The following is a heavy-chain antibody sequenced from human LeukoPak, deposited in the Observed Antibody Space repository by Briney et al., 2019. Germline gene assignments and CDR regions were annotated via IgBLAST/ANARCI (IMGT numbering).Heavy chain of an antibody. CDR2: IYSSGST. Sequence: PSETLSLTCTVSGGSIGGYYWSWIRQPPGKGLEWIGYIYSSGSTNYNPSLKSRVTISIDTSKNQFSLKLSSVTAADTAVYYCAREGTTVTHFDYWGQGTLVTVSS. D-gene: IGHD4-11*01. CDR1: GGSIGGYY. V-gene: IGHV4-59*01. CDR3: AREGTTVTHFDY. J-gene: IGHJ4*02.